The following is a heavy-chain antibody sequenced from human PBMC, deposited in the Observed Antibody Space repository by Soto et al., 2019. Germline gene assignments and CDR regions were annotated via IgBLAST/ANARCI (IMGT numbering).Heavy chain of an antibody. J-gene: IGHJ4*02. Sequence: PSETLSLTCAVYGGSFSGYYWSWIRQPPGKGLEWIGEINHSGSTNYNPSLKSRVTISVDTSKNQFSLKLSSVTAADTAVYYCASHPIAAAGRSHDYWGQGTLVTVSS. CDR3: ASHPIAAAGRSHDY. D-gene: IGHD6-13*01. CDR1: GGSFSGYY. V-gene: IGHV4-34*01. CDR2: INHSGST.